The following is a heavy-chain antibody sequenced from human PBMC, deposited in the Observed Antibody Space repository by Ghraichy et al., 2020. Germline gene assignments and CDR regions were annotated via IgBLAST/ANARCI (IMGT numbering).Heavy chain of an antibody. V-gene: IGHV3-9*01. CDR3: VKGYSGSPGSALDI. Sequence: GGSLRLSCAASGFPFHNYAMHWVRQPPGKGLEWVSGISWNSNYIDYADSVKGRFTISRDNAKTSLFLQMSSLRADDTALYYCVKGYSGSPGSALDIWGQGTMVIVSS. CDR2: ISWNSNYI. D-gene: IGHD1-26*01. J-gene: IGHJ3*02. CDR1: GFPFHNYA.